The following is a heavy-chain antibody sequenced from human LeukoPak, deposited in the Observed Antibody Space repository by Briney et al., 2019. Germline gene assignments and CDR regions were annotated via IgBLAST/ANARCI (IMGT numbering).Heavy chain of an antibody. J-gene: IGHJ4*02. CDR3: ARVPSLSIFGVVTLNEYFDY. D-gene: IGHD3-3*01. CDR1: GYSFSTHW. V-gene: IGHV1-46*01. CDR2: INPSGGFT. Sequence: ASVKVSCKASGYSFSTHWMHWVRQAPGQGLEWMGIINPSGGFTSYAQKLQGRVTVTRDMSTSTVYMELSNLRSEDTAVYYCARVPSLSIFGVVTLNEYFDYWGQGTLVTVSS.